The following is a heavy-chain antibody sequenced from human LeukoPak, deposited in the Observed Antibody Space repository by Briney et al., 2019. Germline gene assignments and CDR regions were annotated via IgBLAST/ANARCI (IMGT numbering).Heavy chain of an antibody. Sequence: RASETLSLTCTVSGGSISSSSYYWGWIRQPPGKDLEWIGSIHYSGNTYYNPSLKSRVTISADTSKNQFSLKLNSLTTADTAVYYCTRGAGWLIDYWGQGILVTVSS. CDR3: TRGAGWLIDY. D-gene: IGHD3-16*01. CDR1: GGSISSSSYY. J-gene: IGHJ4*02. V-gene: IGHV4-39*07. CDR2: IHYSGNT.